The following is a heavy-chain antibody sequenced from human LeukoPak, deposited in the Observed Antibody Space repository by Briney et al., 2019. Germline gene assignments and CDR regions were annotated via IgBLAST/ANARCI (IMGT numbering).Heavy chain of an antibody. CDR3: ARDLKSGYMDS. CDR2: IYSDGTNK. V-gene: IGHV3-33*01. Sequence: GGSLRLSCAASGFTFSDYGIHWVRQAPGTGLEWVAVIYSDGTNKYFVDSVKGRFAISRDNSKTTVFLQMNGLRAEDTAVFYCARDLKSGYMDSWGQGTLVTVSS. D-gene: IGHD3-3*01. J-gene: IGHJ4*02. CDR1: GFTFSDYG.